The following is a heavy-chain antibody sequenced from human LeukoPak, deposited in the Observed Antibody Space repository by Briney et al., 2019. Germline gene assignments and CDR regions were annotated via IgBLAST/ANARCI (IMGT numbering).Heavy chain of an antibody. D-gene: IGHD3-22*01. CDR2: IKSKTDGGTT. J-gene: IGHJ4*02. CDR3: TTDITMIVVVPDY. Sequence: PGGSLRLSCAASGFTFSNAWMSWVRQAPGKGLEWVGRIKSKTDGGTTDYAAPVKGRFTISRDDSKKTLYLQMNSLKSKDTAVYYCTTDITMIVVVPDYWGQGTLVTVSS. V-gene: IGHV3-15*01. CDR1: GFTFSNAW.